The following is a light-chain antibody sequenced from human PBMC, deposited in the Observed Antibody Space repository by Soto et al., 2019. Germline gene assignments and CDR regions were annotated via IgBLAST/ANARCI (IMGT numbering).Light chain of an antibody. V-gene: IGKV3-20*01. Sequence: DIVLTQSPGTLSLSPGERATLSCRASQSVSSSYLAWYQQKPGQAPRLLIYGASIRATGIPDRFSGSGSGTDFTLTISRLEPEDFAVYYCQQYGSSPLTFGGGTTLEIK. CDR1: QSVSSSY. CDR2: GAS. J-gene: IGKJ4*01. CDR3: QQYGSSPLT.